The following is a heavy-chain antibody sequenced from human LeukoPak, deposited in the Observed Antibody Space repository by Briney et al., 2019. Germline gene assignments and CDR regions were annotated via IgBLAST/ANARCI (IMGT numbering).Heavy chain of an antibody. CDR1: GFIFNNYI. J-gene: IGHJ5*02. D-gene: IGHD6-6*01. CDR2: ITGSGSFV. Sequence: PGGSLRLSCAVSGFIFNNYIMNWVRQAPGKGLEWVSSITGSGSFVYYADSVKGRFTISRDNAKNSLFLQMNSLRAEDTAVYCCARDSSGPWFDPWGQGTLVTVSS. CDR3: ARDSSGPWFDP. V-gene: IGHV3-21*01.